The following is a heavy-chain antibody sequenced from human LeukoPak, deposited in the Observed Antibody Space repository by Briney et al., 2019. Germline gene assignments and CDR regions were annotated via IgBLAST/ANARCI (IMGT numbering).Heavy chain of an antibody. V-gene: IGHV1-69*05. CDR3: ARDPGGYGSGSYHFDI. CDR2: IIPIFGTA. CDR1: GGTFSSYA. Sequence: GSSVKVSCKASGGTFSSYAISWVRQAPGQGLEWMGGIIPIFGTANYAQKFQGRVTITTDESTSTAYMELSSLRSEDTAVYYCARDPGGYGSGSYHFDIWGQGTMVTVS. D-gene: IGHD3-10*01. J-gene: IGHJ3*02.